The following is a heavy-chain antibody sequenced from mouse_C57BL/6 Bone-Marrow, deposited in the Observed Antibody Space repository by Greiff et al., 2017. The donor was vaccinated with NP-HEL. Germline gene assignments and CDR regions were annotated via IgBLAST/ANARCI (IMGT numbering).Heavy chain of an antibody. D-gene: IGHD1-1*01. V-gene: IGHV1-82*01. CDR1: GYAFSSSW. CDR2: IYPGDGDT. Sequence: QVQLQQSGPELVKPGASVKISCKASGYAFSSSWMNWVKQRPGQGLEWIGRIYPGDGDTNYNGKFKGKATLTADKSSSTAYMQLSSLTSEDSAVYFCAKSVTTVVAPDAMDYWGQGTSVTVSS. CDR3: AKSVTTVVAPDAMDY. J-gene: IGHJ4*01.